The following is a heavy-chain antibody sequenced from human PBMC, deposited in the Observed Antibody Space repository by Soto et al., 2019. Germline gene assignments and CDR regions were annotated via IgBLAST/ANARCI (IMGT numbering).Heavy chain of an antibody. V-gene: IGHV4-34*01. Sequence: QVQLQQWGAGLLKPSETLSLTCAVYGGSFSGYYWSWIRQPPGKGLEWIGEINHSGSTNYNPSLKSRVTISVDTSKNQCSLKLSSVTAADTAVYYCARVDKESSADYWGQGTLVTVSS. D-gene: IGHD3-16*02. CDR2: INHSGST. J-gene: IGHJ4*02. CDR1: GGSFSGYY. CDR3: ARVDKESSADY.